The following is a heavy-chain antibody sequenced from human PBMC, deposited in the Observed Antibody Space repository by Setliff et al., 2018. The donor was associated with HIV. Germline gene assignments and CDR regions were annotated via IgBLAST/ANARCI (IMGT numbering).Heavy chain of an antibody. CDR2: IYTSGST. CDR1: GGSISSYY. CDR3: ARGYCSGGSCYFSVDAFDI. D-gene: IGHD2-15*01. V-gene: IGHV4-4*07. J-gene: IGHJ3*02. Sequence: SETLSLTCTVSGGSISSYYWSWIRQPAGKGLEWIGRIYTSGSTNYNPSLKSRVTMSVDTSKNQFSLKLSSVTAADTAVYYCARGYCSGGSCYFSVDAFDIWGQGTMVT.